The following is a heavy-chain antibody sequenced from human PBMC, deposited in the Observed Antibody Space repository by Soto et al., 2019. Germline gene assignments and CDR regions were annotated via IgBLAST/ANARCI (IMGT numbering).Heavy chain of an antibody. V-gene: IGHV1-18*01. CDR3: AMDNSGWYDS. CDR2: ISAYNGNT. Sequence: QVQLVQSGAEVKKPGASVKVSCKASGYTFTSYGISWVRQAPGQGLEWMGWISAYNGNTNYAQKLQGRVTMTKDTSTRTAYMKPTDLRSDYSAVYYWAMDNSGWYDSWGHGTLVTVSS. J-gene: IGHJ5*01. CDR1: GYTFTSYG. D-gene: IGHD6-19*01.